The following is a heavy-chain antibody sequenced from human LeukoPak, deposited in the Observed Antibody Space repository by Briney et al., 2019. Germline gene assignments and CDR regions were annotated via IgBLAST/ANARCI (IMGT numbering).Heavy chain of an antibody. D-gene: IGHD3-9*01. CDR3: AKGANPRILTGYNDY. Sequence: PGGSLRLSCAASGXNFTNYNMNWVRQAPGKGREWVSSIHSSSGSIYYADSLKGRFTISRDNAKNSLYLQMNSLRAEDTAVYYCAKGANPRILTGYNDYWGQGTLVTVSS. V-gene: IGHV3-21*01. CDR1: GXNFTNYN. J-gene: IGHJ4*02. CDR2: IHSSSGSI.